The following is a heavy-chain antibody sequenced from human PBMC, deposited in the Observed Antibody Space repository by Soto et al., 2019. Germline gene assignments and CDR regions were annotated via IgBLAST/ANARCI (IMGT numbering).Heavy chain of an antibody. CDR1: GFTFSSYS. V-gene: IGHV3-21*01. Sequence: PGGSLRLSCAASGFTFSSYSMNWVRQAPGKGLEWVSSISSSSSYIYYADSVKGRFTISRDNAKNSLYLQMNSLRAEDTAVYYCARDYYGSGSYFYGMDVWGQRTTVTVSS. CDR3: ARDYYGSGSYFYGMDV. D-gene: IGHD3-10*01. CDR2: ISSSSSYI. J-gene: IGHJ6*02.